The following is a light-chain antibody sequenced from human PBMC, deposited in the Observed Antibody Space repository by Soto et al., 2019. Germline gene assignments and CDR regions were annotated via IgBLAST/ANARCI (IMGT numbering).Light chain of an antibody. Sequence: QALVTQEPSRTVSPGGPVTLTCGSSTGAVTSGHYPYWFQQKPGQAPRTLIYDANNKQSWTPARFSGSLLGGKAALTLSGAQPEDEAEYYCLLSYRGALVMLGGGTQLTVL. V-gene: IGLV7-46*01. CDR3: LLSYRGALVM. J-gene: IGLJ3*02. CDR2: DAN. CDR1: TGAVTSGHY.